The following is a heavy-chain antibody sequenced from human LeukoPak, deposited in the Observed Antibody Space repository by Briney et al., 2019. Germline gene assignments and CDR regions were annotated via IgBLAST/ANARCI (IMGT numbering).Heavy chain of an antibody. D-gene: IGHD2-2*02. CDR1: GFTFSDYY. CDR3: AREYCSSTSCYSYFDY. Sequence: TGGSLRLSCAASGFTFSDYYMSWIRQAPGKGLEWISYITSSASTIYYADSVKGRFTISRDNAESSLYLQMNSLRAEDTAVYYCAREYCSSTSCYSYFDYWGQGTLVTASS. J-gene: IGHJ4*02. CDR2: ITSSASTI. V-gene: IGHV3-11*01.